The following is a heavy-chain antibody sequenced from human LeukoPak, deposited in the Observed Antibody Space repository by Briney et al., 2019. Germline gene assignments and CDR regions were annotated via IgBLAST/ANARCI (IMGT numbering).Heavy chain of an antibody. D-gene: IGHD3-22*01. J-gene: IGHJ4*02. V-gene: IGHV1-69*01. CDR3: ASSGEMKGAGSSGYYYAPYYFDY. Sequence: GSSVKVSCKASVGTFTSYAISWVRQAPGQGREWMGGIIPIFGAAKYGQTFQRRVTISADDSTSTAFMELSSLRSEDTAVYYCASSGEMKGAGSSGYYYAPYYFDYWGQGTLVTVSS. CDR2: IIPIFGAA. CDR1: VGTFTSYA.